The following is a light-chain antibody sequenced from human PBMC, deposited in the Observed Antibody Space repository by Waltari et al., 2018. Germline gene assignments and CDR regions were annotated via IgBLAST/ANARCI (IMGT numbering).Light chain of an antibody. CDR2: DVT. CDR3: CTCTSSSSYV. J-gene: IGLJ2*01. Sequence: QSALTQPASVSGSPGQSITISCSGFTKDVAGHKCVSGYQHHPGKAPKLIIYDVTNRPSGVTNRFSGSKSGNTASLSISGLRAEDEAVYHCCTCTSSSSYVFGGGTKVTVL. CDR1: TKDVAGHKC. V-gene: IGLV2-14*03.